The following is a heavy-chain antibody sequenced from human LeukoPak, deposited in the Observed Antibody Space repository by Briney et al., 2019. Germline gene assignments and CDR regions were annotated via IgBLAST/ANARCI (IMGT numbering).Heavy chain of an antibody. CDR2: ISAYNGHT. D-gene: IGHD2-21*01. CDR1: GYTFTSYG. CDR3: ARDTAVASYGMDV. Sequence: ASVKVSCKASGYTFTSYGISWVRQAPGQGLEWMGWISAYNGHTNYAQKFQDRVTMTTDASTTTAYMELRSLRSDDTAVYYCARDTAVASYGMDVWGQGTTVTVSS. V-gene: IGHV1-18*01. J-gene: IGHJ6*02.